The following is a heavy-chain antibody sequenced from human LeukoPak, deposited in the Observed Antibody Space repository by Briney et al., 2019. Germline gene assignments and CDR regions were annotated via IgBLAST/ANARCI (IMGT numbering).Heavy chain of an antibody. Sequence: SETLSLTCTVSGGSISSGGYYWSWIRQHPGKGLEWIGYIYYSGSTYYNPSLKSRVTISVDTSKNQFSLKLSSVTAADTAVYYCARQNRFWGSGNYWGQGILVTVSS. V-gene: IGHV4-31*03. CDR1: GGSISSGGYY. D-gene: IGHD3-10*01. J-gene: IGHJ4*02. CDR2: IYYSGST. CDR3: ARQNRFWGSGNY.